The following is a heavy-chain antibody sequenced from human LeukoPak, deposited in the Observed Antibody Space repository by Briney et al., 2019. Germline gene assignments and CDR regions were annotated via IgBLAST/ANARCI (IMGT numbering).Heavy chain of an antibody. CDR3: AREDGYNSFDY. CDR2: IIPIFGTA. V-gene: IGHV1-69*13. J-gene: IGHJ4*02. D-gene: IGHD5-24*01. Sequence: ASVKVSCKASGGTFSSYAISWVRQAPGQGLEWMGGIIPIFGTANYAQKFRGRVTITADESTSTAYMELSSLRPEDTAVYYCAREDGYNSFDYWGQGTLVTVSS. CDR1: GGTFSSYA.